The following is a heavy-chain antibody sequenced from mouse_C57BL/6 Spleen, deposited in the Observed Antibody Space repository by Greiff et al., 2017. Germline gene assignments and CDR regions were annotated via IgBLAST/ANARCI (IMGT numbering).Heavy chain of an antibody. D-gene: IGHD2-5*01. CDR3: ARESSNYEGGLFAY. Sequence: EVQLQQSGPELVKPGASVKISCKASGYTFTDYYMNWVKQSHGKSLEWIGDINPNNGGTSYNQKFKGKATLTVDKSSSTAYMELRSLTSEDSAVYYCARESSNYEGGLFAYWGQGTLVTVSA. V-gene: IGHV1-26*01. J-gene: IGHJ3*01. CDR2: INPNNGGT. CDR1: GYTFTDYY.